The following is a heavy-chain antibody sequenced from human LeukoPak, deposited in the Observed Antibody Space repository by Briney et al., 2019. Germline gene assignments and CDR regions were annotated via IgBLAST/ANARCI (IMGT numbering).Heavy chain of an antibody. D-gene: IGHD2-2*01. Sequence: PSETLSLTCAVYGGSFSGYYWSWIRQPPGKGLEWIGEINHSGSTNYNPSLKSRVTISVDTSKNQFSLKLSSVTAADTAVYYCAKRVSIVVYPPGAAARVAFDYWGQGTLVTVSS. CDR2: INHSGST. J-gene: IGHJ4*02. CDR3: AKRVSIVVYPPGAAARVAFDY. V-gene: IGHV4-34*01. CDR1: GGSFSGYY.